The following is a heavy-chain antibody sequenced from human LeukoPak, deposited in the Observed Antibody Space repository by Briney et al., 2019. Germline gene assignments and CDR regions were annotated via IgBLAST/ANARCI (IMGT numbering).Heavy chain of an antibody. Sequence: ASVKVSCKVSGYTLTELSMHWVRQAPGKGLEWMGGFDPEDGETIYAQKFQGRVTMTEGTSTDTAYMELSSLRSEDTAVYYCATASQINSSGYYADYWGQGTLVTVSS. CDR3: ATASQINSSGYYADY. CDR1: GYTLTELS. D-gene: IGHD3-22*01. J-gene: IGHJ4*02. V-gene: IGHV1-24*01. CDR2: FDPEDGET.